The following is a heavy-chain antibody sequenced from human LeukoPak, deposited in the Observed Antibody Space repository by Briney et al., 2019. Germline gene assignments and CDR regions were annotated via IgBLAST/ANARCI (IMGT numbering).Heavy chain of an antibody. CDR3: ARAVYYYDSSGLQGPLDY. J-gene: IGHJ4*02. CDR1: GGSISSYY. Sequence: KPSETLSLTCTVSGGSISSYYWSWIRQPPGKGLEWIGYIYYSGSTNYNPSLKSRVTISVDKSKNQFSLKLSSVTAADTAVYYCARAVYYYDSSGLQGPLDYWGQGTLVTVSS. D-gene: IGHD3-22*01. V-gene: IGHV4-59*12. CDR2: IYYSGST.